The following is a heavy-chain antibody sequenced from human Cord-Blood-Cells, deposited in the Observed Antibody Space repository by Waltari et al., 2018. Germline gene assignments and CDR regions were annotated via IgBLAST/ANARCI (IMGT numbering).Heavy chain of an antibody. J-gene: IGHJ5*02. CDR2: INHSGST. D-gene: IGHD2-2*01. V-gene: IGHV4-34*01. Sequence: QVQLQQWGAGLLKPSETLSLTCAVYGGSFSGYYWSWIRQPPGKGLEWIGEINHSGSTNYNPSLKIRVTISVDTSKNQFSLKLSSVTAADTAVYYCARRRNIVVVPASNYNWFDPWGQGTLVTVSS. CDR3: ARRRNIVVVPASNYNWFDP. CDR1: GGSFSGYY.